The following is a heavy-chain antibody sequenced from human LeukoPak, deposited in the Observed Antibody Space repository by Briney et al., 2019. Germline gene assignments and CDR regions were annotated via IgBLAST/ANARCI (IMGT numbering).Heavy chain of an antibody. CDR1: GFTFSSYS. Sequence: GGSLRLSCAVSGFTFSSYSINWVRQAPGKGLEWVSSISSSSSYIYYADSVKGRFTSSRDNAKNSLYLQMNSLRAEDTAVYYCARDGVTAGYSSGLIDYWGQGTLVTVSS. CDR2: ISSSSSYI. D-gene: IGHD6-19*01. J-gene: IGHJ4*02. V-gene: IGHV3-21*01. CDR3: ARDGVTAGYSSGLIDY.